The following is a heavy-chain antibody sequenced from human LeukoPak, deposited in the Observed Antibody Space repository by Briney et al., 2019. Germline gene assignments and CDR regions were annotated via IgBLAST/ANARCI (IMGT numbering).Heavy chain of an antibody. Sequence: SETLSLTCTVSGGSISGSRTWGWVRQPPGMGLEWIGNIHNDARTASNPSLKSRVTMALHTFTNQFSLRVNSVTAADTAFYYWARVLTAAGLDFWGQGILVTISS. J-gene: IGHJ4*02. CDR3: ARVLTAAGLDF. D-gene: IGHD6-25*01. CDR2: IHNDART. V-gene: IGHV4-39*07. CDR1: GGSISGSRT.